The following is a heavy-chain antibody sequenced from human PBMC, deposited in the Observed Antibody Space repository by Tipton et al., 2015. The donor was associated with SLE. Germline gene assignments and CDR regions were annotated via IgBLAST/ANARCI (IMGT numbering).Heavy chain of an antibody. CDR3: ARGGDYGGNGDSFDI. CDR1: GYTFTSYG. D-gene: IGHD4-23*01. V-gene: IGHV1-18*01. CDR2: ISAYNGNT. Sequence: QLVQSGAEVKKPGASVKVSCKASGYTFTSYGISWVRQAPGQGLEWMGWISAYNGNTDYAQKLHGRVTMTTGTSTSTAYMELRSLRSDDAAVYYCARGGDYGGNGDSFDIWGQGTMVTVSS. J-gene: IGHJ3*02.